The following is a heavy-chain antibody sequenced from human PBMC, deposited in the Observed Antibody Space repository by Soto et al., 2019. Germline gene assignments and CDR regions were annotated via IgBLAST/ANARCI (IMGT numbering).Heavy chain of an antibody. D-gene: IGHD3-10*01. V-gene: IGHV4-4*07. Sequence: SETLSLTCAVSGGSVTTDDWICIRQSVGKGLEWIGRLNPSGSTDYNPSLQSRVMMSLETSRNQFYLQLTSVSAEDTAVYYSARGRIPFADLVPTTISGMDVWGPGTTAT. CDR3: ARGRIPFADLVPTTISGMDV. J-gene: IGHJ6*02. CDR1: GGSVTTDD. CDR2: LNPSGST.